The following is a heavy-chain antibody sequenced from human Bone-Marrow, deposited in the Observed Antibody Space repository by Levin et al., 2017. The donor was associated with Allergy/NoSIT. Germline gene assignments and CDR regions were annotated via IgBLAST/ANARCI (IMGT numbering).Heavy chain of an antibody. CDR3: AKRVSGVVATDI. CDR2: LTNSGGTT. V-gene: IGHV3-23*01. D-gene: IGHD3-3*01. Sequence: QPGGSLRLSCAASGFTLSSYAMSWVRQAPGKGLEWVSGLTNSGGTTYYADSVKGRFTISRDNSKNTLYLQMNSLRVEDTAVYYCAKRVSGVVATDIWGQGTLVTVSS. J-gene: IGHJ4*02. CDR1: GFTLSSYA.